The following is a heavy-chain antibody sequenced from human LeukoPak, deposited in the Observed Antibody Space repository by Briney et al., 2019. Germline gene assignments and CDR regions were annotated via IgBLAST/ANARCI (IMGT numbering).Heavy chain of an antibody. D-gene: IGHD3-22*01. V-gene: IGHV3-23*01. CDR3: AKLGGYYDNSASRYFDY. J-gene: IGHJ4*02. Sequence: PPGVSLRLSCAASGFTFTNYAMTWVRQAPGKGLEWVSAIGLRSGSTYYADSVKGRFTISRDNSKNTVYLQMNSLRADDTAVYYCAKLGGYYDNSASRYFDYWGQGTLVNVSS. CDR1: GFTFTNYA. CDR2: IGLRSGST.